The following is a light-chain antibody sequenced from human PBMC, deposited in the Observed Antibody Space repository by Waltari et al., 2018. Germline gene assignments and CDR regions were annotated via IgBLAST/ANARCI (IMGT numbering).Light chain of an antibody. CDR3: CSYVGSNIYWV. J-gene: IGLJ3*02. CDR1: SSDIGDYNY. V-gene: IGLV2-11*01. CDR2: NIN. Sequence: QSALTQPRSVSGSPGQSVTISCTGTSSDIGDYNYVSWYQHYPDKAPKLIIYNINKRPSGVPERFSGSKSGNTASLTISGLQAEDEADYYCCSYVGSNIYWVFGGGTKLTVL.